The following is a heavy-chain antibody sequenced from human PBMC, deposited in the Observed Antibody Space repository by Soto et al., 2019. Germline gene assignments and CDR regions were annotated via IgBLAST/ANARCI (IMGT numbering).Heavy chain of an antibody. J-gene: IGHJ5*02. CDR3: ARGAGDYGGGNWFDP. D-gene: IGHD4-17*01. V-gene: IGHV4-39*01. CDR2: IHYSGST. CDR1: GGSISSSSYY. Sequence: PSETLSLTCTVSGGSISSSSYYWGWIRQPPGKGLEWIGSIHYSGSTYYNPSLKSRVTISVDTSKNQFSLKLSSVTAADTAVYYCARGAGDYGGGNWFDPWGQGTLVTVSS.